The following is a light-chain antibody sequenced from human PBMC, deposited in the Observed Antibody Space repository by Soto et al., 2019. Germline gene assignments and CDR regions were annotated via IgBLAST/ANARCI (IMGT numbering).Light chain of an antibody. CDR3: QKYNSAPFT. CDR1: QGINNY. Sequence: DIQMTQSPSSLSASVGDRVTITCRASQGINNYLAWFQQKPGRVPKLLIYAASTLLSGVPSRFSGRGSGTDFTLTITSLQPEDAASYYCQKYNSAPFTFGPGTKVDIK. CDR2: AAS. V-gene: IGKV1-27*01. J-gene: IGKJ3*01.